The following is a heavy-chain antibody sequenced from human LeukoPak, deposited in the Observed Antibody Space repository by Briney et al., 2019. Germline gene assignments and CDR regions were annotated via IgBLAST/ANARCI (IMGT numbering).Heavy chain of an antibody. CDR2: ISGSGGSI. CDR1: GFTFSSYA. D-gene: IGHD6-13*01. CDR3: TTSPSFGSSWYTFNY. J-gene: IGHJ4*02. Sequence: GGSLRLSCAASGFTFSSYALSWVRQAPGKGLEWVSAISGSGGSIYYADSVKGRFTISRDNSKNTLYLQMSSLRAEDTAVFYCTTSPSFGSSWYTFNYWGQGTLVTVSS. V-gene: IGHV3-23*01.